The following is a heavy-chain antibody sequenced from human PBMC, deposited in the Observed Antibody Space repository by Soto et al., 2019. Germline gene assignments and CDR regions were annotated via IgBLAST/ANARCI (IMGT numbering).Heavy chain of an antibody. V-gene: IGHV4-34*01. CDR2: INHSGST. Sequence: QVQLQQWGAGLLKPSETLSLTCAVYGGSFSGYYWSWIRQPPGKGLEWIGEINHSGSTNYNPSLKSRVTISVDTSKNQFSLKLSSVTAADTAVYYCARGLRGMTGTRSRSNWFDPWGQGTLVTVSS. D-gene: IGHD1-7*01. CDR1: GGSFSGYY. J-gene: IGHJ5*02. CDR3: ARGLRGMTGTRSRSNWFDP.